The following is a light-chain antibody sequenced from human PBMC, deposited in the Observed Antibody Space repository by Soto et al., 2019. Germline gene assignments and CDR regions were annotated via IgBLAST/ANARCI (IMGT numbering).Light chain of an antibody. CDR3: QAWDSSTYV. CDR2: QDS. V-gene: IGLV3-1*01. J-gene: IGLJ1*01. CDR1: KLGDKY. Sequence: SSELTQPPSVSVSPGQTASIPCSGDKLGDKYACWYQQKPGQSPVLVIYQDSTRPSGIPERFSGSNSGNTATLTISGTQAMDEADYYCQAWDSSTYVFGTGTKLTVL.